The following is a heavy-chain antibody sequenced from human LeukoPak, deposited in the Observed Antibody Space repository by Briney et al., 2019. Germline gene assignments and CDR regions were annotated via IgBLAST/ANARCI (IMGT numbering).Heavy chain of an antibody. Sequence: GASVKVSCKASGYTFTGYYMHWVRQAPGQGLEWMGWINPNSGGTNYAQKFQGRVTMTRDTSISTAYMELSRLRSDDTAVYYCARGGLELLSDWDAPPDLWGRGTLVTVSS. J-gene: IGHJ2*01. CDR1: GYTFTGYY. CDR3: ARGGLELLSDWDAPPDL. V-gene: IGHV1-2*02. D-gene: IGHD1-7*01. CDR2: INPNSGGT.